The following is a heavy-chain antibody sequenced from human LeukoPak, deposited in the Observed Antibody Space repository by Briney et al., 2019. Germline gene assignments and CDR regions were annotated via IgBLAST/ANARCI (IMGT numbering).Heavy chain of an antibody. J-gene: IGHJ4*02. CDR2: MNPNSGNT. D-gene: IGHD6-6*01. Sequence: ASVKVSCKASGYTFTSYDINWVRQATGQGLEWMGWMNPNSGNTGYAQKFQGRVTITRNTSISTAYMELSRLRSEDTAVYYCAREGGGYSSSSFDYWGQGTLVTVSS. CDR3: AREGGGYSSSSFDY. CDR1: GYTFTSYD. V-gene: IGHV1-8*01.